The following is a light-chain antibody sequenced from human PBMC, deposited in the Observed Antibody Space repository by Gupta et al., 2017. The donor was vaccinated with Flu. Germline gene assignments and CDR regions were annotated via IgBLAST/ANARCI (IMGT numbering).Light chain of an antibody. CDR2: AAS. CDR1: QVISSY. Sequence: DIQLTQSPSFLSASVGDRVTITCRASQVISSYLVWYQQKPGKAPELLIYAASALQSGVPSRFSGSGSGTEFTLTISSLQPEDFATYYCQQLKDDPITFGQGTRLEIK. J-gene: IGKJ5*01. CDR3: QQLKDDPIT. V-gene: IGKV1-9*01.